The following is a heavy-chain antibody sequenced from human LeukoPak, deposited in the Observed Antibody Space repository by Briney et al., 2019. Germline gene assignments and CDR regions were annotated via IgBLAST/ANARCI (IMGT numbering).Heavy chain of an antibody. D-gene: IGHD2-2*01. CDR3: ARVGGYCSSTSCSAEGYYMDV. J-gene: IGHJ6*03. CDR2: INPNSGGT. V-gene: IGHV1-2*02. Sequence: ASVKVSCKASGGTFSSYAISWVRQAPGQGLEWMGWINPNSGGTNYAQKFQGRVTMTRDTSISTAYMELSRLRSDDTAVYYCARVGGYCSSTSCSAEGYYMDVWGKGTTVTVSS. CDR1: GGTFSSYA.